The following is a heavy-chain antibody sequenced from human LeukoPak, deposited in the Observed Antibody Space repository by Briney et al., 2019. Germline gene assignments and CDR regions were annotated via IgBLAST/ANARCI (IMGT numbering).Heavy chain of an antibody. CDR2: INHSGST. CDR3: AKAPYLSTGS. D-gene: IGHD3-22*01. CDR1: GGSFRDYY. Sequence: SETLSLTCAVYGGSFRDYYWSWIRQPPGKGLEWIGEINHSGSTNYDPSLKSRVTISLDTSKNQFSLKLTSVTAADTAVYYCAKAPYLSTGSWGQGILVAVSS. J-gene: IGHJ3*01. V-gene: IGHV4-34*01.